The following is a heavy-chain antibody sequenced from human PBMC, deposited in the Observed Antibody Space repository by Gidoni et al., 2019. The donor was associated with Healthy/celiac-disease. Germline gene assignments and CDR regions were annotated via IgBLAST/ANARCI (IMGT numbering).Heavy chain of an antibody. CDR1: VFTFSSYA. V-gene: IGHV3-30-3*01. CDR2: ISYDGSNK. CDR3: ARGLPYVNYGDLVHDAFDI. Sequence: QVQLVESGGGVVQPGRSLRLSCAASVFTFSSYALLWVRQAPGKGLEWVAVISYDGSNKYYADSVKGRFTISRDNSKNTLYLQMNSLRAEDTAVYYCARGLPYVNYGDLVHDAFDIWGQGTMVTVSS. D-gene: IGHD4-17*01. J-gene: IGHJ3*02.